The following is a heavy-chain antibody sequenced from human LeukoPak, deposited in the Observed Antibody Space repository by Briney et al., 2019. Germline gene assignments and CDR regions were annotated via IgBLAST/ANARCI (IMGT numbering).Heavy chain of an antibody. CDR3: ARPRQWLVAFDI. D-gene: IGHD6-19*01. V-gene: IGHV4-39*01. Sequence: PSETPSLTSTVSGGSIISSSYYWGWIRQPPGRGLEWIGSIYYSGSTYYNPSLKSRVTISVDTSKNQFSLKLSSVTAADTAVYYCARPRQWLVAFDIWGQGTMVTVSS. CDR2: IYYSGST. J-gene: IGHJ3*02. CDR1: GGSIISSSYY.